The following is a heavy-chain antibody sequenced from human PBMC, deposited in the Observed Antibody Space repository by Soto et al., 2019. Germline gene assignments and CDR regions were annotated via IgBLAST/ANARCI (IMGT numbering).Heavy chain of an antibody. Sequence: KVSCKAAGGTFSSYAISWVRQAPGQGLEWMGGIIPIFGTANYAQKFQGRVTITADESTSTAYMELSSLRSEDTAVYYCARIRSGPGGAFDIWGQGTMVTVSS. CDR1: GGTFSSYA. V-gene: IGHV1-69*01. J-gene: IGHJ3*02. CDR2: IIPIFGTA. CDR3: ARIRSGPGGAFDI. D-gene: IGHD3-3*01.